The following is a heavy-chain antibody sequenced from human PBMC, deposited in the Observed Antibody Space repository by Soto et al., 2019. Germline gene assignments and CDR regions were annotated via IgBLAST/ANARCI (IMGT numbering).Heavy chain of an antibody. D-gene: IGHD3-22*01. J-gene: IGHJ4*02. V-gene: IGHV1-18*01. Sequence: ASVKVSCRASGYTFTSYGISWVRQAPGQGLEWMGWISAYNGNTNYAQKLQGRVTMTTDTSTSTAYMELRSLRSDDTAVYYCAREGYYDSSGLNVYWGQGTLVTVSS. CDR1: GYTFTSYG. CDR3: AREGYYDSSGLNVY. CDR2: ISAYNGNT.